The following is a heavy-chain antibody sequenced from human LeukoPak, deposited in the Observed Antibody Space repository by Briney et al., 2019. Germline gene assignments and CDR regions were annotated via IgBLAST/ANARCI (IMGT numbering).Heavy chain of an antibody. Sequence: SQTLSLTCTVSGGSISSGDYYWSWIRQPPGKGLEWIGYIYYSGSTYYNPSLKSRVTISVDTSKNQFSLKLSSVTAADTAVCYCARGDYYGSGSYPDYWGQGTLVTVSS. V-gene: IGHV4-30-4*01. J-gene: IGHJ4*02. CDR1: GGSISSGDYY. D-gene: IGHD3-10*01. CDR2: IYYSGST. CDR3: ARGDYYGSGSYPDY.